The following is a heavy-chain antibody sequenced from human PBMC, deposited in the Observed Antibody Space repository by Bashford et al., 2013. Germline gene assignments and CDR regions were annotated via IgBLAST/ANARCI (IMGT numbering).Heavy chain of an antibody. CDR3: ARAPGGITGTTAYYYGLDV. V-gene: IGHV3-33*01. Sequence: VRQAPGKGLEWVAVVWYDGRHIYYADSVKGRFTISRDNSKSTLYLQMDNLRAEDTATYYCARAPGGITGTTAYYYGLDVWGPGTTVTVSS. J-gene: IGHJ6*02. CDR2: VWYDGRHI. D-gene: IGHD1-7*01.